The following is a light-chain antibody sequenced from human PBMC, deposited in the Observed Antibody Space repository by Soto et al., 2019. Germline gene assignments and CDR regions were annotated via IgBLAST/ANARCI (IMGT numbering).Light chain of an antibody. CDR2: DDS. J-gene: IGLJ3*02. CDR3: QVWDGSSDHWV. V-gene: IGLV3-21*02. CDR1: NIGDKN. Sequence: SYELTQPPSVSVAPGQTARITCGGDNIGDKNVHWYQQKPGQAPVLVVFDDSDRPSGIPERFSGSKSGNTATLTISRVEAGDEADYYCQVWDGSSDHWVFGGGTKVTVL.